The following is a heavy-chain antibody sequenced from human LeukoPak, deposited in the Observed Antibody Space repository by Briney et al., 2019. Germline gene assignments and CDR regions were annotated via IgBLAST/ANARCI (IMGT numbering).Heavy chain of an antibody. V-gene: IGHV3-30*02. CDR1: GFTFSSYA. CDR3: ARAPYSSGWEIFDY. J-gene: IGHJ4*02. CDR2: IRYDGSKK. D-gene: IGHD6-19*01. Sequence: GGSLRLSCAASGFTFSSYAMHWVRQAPGKGLEWVAFIRYDGSKKYYADSVKGRFTISRDNSKNTLYLQMGSLRAEDMAVYYCARAPYSSGWEIFDYWGQGTLVTVSS.